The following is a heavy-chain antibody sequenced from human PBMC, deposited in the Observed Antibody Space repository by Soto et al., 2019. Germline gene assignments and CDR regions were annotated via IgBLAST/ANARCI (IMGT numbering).Heavy chain of an antibody. CDR1: GSTFSQYN. V-gene: IGHV3-30-3*01. J-gene: IGHJ4*02. CDR2: VSYDGTKK. Sequence: GGSLRLSCAASGSTFSQYNIHWVRQPPGKGLEWVAVVSYDGTKKYYEDSVKGRFTISRDNSKNTLYLQMNSLRAEDTAVYYCARDRPKYYYDSFDYWGQGTLVTVSS. D-gene: IGHD3-22*01. CDR3: ARDRPKYYYDSFDY.